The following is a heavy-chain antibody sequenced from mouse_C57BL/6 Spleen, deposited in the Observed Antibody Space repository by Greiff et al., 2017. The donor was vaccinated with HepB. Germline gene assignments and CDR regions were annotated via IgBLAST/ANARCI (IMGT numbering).Heavy chain of an antibody. V-gene: IGHV5-9*01. CDR1: GFTFSSYT. D-gene: IGHD2-4*01. CDR3: ARRGGDYDWFAY. Sequence: EVKVVESGGGLVKPGGSLKLSCAASGFTFSSYTMSWVRQTPEKRLEWVATISGGGGNTYYPDSVKGRFTISRDNAKNTLYLQMSSLRSEDTALYYCARRGGDYDWFAYWGQGTLVTVSA. CDR2: ISGGGGNT. J-gene: IGHJ3*01.